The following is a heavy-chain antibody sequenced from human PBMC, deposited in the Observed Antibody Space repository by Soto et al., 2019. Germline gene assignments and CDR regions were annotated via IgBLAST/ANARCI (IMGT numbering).Heavy chain of an antibody. D-gene: IGHD2-15*01. CDR1: DFSFSTYW. J-gene: IGHJ6*02. CDR2: IDTTGSTT. V-gene: IGHV3-74*01. Sequence: VQLVESGGGLVQPAGSLRLSCVASDFSFSTYWMHWVRQAPGKGLMWVARIDTTGSTTTYADSVQGRFTISRDNAKNTMYLQMNSVRDEDTAIYFCASVSAAQYYYGMDAWGQGTKVTVS. CDR3: ASVSAAQYYYGMDA.